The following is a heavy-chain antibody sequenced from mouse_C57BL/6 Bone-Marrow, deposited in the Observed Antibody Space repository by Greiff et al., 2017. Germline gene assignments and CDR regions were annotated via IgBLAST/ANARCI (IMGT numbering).Heavy chain of an antibody. Sequence: VQLQQSGPVLVKPGASVKMSCKASGYTFTDYYMNWVKQSHGKSLEWIGVINPYNGGTSYNQKFKGKATLTVDKSSSTAYMELNSLTSEDSAVYYCARWIVATSDYFDYWGQGTTLTVSS. J-gene: IGHJ2*01. CDR1: GYTFTDYY. CDR2: INPYNGGT. CDR3: ARWIVATSDYFDY. D-gene: IGHD1-1*01. V-gene: IGHV1-19*01.